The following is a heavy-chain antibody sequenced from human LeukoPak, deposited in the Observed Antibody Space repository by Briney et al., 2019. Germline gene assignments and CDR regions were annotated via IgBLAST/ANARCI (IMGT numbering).Heavy chain of an antibody. CDR3: ARGGSYSLRWFDP. D-gene: IGHD1-26*01. Sequence: GGSLRLSCAASEFTFGSYSMNWVRQAPGRGLEWVSYISSSSTSIYYADSVKGRFTISRDNAKNSLYLQMNSLRAEDAAVYYCARGGSYSLRWFDPWGQGTLVTVSS. CDR1: EFTFGSYS. V-gene: IGHV3-48*01. CDR2: ISSSSTSI. J-gene: IGHJ5*02.